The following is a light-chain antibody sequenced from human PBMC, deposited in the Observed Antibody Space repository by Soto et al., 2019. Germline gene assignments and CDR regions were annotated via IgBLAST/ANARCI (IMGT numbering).Light chain of an antibody. CDR2: GAS. CDR3: QQSYSTLGT. CDR1: RSISIY. Sequence: DIQMTQSPSSLSASVGDRVTITCRASRSISIYLNWYQQKPGKAPKLLIYGASSLQSGVPSRFSGSGSGTDFTLTIGSLQPEDSATYYCQQSYSTLGTFGQGTKVEIK. J-gene: IGKJ1*01. V-gene: IGKV1-39*01.